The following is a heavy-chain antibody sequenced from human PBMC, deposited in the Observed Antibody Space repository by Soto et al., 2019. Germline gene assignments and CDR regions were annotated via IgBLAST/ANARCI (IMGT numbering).Heavy chain of an antibody. CDR2: ISYDGSNK. Sequence: QVQLVESGGGVVQPGRSLRLSCAASGFTFSSYAMHWVRQAPGKGLEWVAVISYDGSNKYYADSVKGRFTISRDNSKNTLYLQMNSLRAEDTAVYYCARGLRGVVIARFHYYFDYWGQGTLVTVSS. J-gene: IGHJ4*02. CDR3: ARGLRGVVIARFHYYFDY. CDR1: GFTFSSYA. V-gene: IGHV3-30-3*01. D-gene: IGHD3-3*01.